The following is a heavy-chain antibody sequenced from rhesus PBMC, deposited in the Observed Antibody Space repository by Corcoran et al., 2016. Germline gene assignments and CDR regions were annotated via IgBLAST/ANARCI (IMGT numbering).Heavy chain of an antibody. Sequence: QVQLQESGPGLVKPSETLSLTCAVSGGSVSARYYWHGLRQPPGKELEWLGNVYGSSGRTYYNPSLKSRVTISKDTSKNQFSLNLSSVTAADTAVYYCVRRVSSFDFWGQGVLVTVSS. CDR3: VRRVSSFDF. V-gene: IGHV4S7*01. D-gene: IGHD6-13*01. CDR1: GGSVSARYY. CDR2: VYGSSGRT. J-gene: IGHJ4*01.